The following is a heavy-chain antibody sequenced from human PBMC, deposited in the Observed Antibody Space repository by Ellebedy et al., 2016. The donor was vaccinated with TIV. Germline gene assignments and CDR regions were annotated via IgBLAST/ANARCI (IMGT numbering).Heavy chain of an antibody. D-gene: IGHD5-12*01. J-gene: IGHJ4*02. Sequence: GESLKISXSASGFTFSSYAMHWVRQAPGKGLEYVSAISSNGGSTYYADSVKGRFTISRDNSKNTLYLQMSSLRAEDTAVYYCVKDLGGESGYDQIDYWGQGTLVTVSS. V-gene: IGHV3-64D*06. CDR1: GFTFSSYA. CDR2: ISSNGGST. CDR3: VKDLGGESGYDQIDY.